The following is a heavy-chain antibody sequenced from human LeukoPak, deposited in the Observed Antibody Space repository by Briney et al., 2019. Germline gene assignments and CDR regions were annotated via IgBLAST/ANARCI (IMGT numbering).Heavy chain of an antibody. CDR3: ARGPVQRSGSYYFDY. CDR1: GGSFTGYY. Sequence: SETLSLTCAVYGGSFTGYYWSWIRQPPGEGLEWIGEINHSGSTNYNPSLKSRVTISVDTSKNQFSLKLSSVTAADTAVYYCARGPVQRSGSYYFDYWGQGTLVTVSS. J-gene: IGHJ4*02. D-gene: IGHD1-26*01. V-gene: IGHV4-34*01. CDR2: INHSGST.